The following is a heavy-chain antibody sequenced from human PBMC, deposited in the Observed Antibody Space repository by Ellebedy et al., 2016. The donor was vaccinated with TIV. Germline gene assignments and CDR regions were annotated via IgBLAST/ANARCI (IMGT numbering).Heavy chain of an antibody. CDR3: ARVGEVAATPCSY. D-gene: IGHD2-15*01. V-gene: IGHV5-51*01. CDR2: IYPGDSDT. Sequence: GESLKISCKGSGYSFTTYWSGWVRQMSGKGLEWMGIIYPGDSDTRYSTSFQGQVTISADKSISTAYLQWSSLKASDTAMYYCARVGEVAATPCSYWGQGTLVTVSS. J-gene: IGHJ4*02. CDR1: GYSFTTYW.